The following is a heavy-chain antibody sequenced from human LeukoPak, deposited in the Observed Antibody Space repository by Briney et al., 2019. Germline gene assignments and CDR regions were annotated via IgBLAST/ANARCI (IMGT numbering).Heavy chain of an antibody. V-gene: IGHV3-43*02. CDR1: GFTFDDYA. D-gene: IGHD5-18*01. Sequence: GGSLRLSCAASGFTFDDYAMHWVRQAPGKGLEWVSLISGDGGSTYYADSVKGRFTISRDNSKNSLYLQMNSLRTEDTALYYCARLHSYGYVFYYYGMDVWGQGTTVTVSS. CDR2: ISGDGGST. CDR3: ARLHSYGYVFYYYGMDV. J-gene: IGHJ6*02.